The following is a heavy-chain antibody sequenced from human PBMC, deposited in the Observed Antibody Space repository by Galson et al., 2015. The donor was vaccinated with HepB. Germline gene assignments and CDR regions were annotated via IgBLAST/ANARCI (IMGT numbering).Heavy chain of an antibody. J-gene: IGHJ4*02. D-gene: IGHD5-12*01. CDR1: GFTVSSNY. V-gene: IGHV3-53*01. Sequence: SLRLSCAASGFTVSSNYMSWVRQAPGKGLECVSVIYSGGSTYYADSVKGRFTISRDNSKNTLYLQMNGLRAEETAVYYCWGGAYVEDYWGQGTLVTVSS. CDR2: IYSGGST. CDR3: WGGAYVEDY.